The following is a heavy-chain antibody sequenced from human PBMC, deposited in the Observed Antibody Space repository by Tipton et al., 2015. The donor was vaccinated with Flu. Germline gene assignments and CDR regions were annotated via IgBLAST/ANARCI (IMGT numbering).Heavy chain of an antibody. CDR3: ARDRPNYYYYGMDV. CDR2: IYYSGST. Sequence: TLSLTCTVSGGSISSYYWSWIRQPPGKGLEWIGYIYYSGSTNYNPSLKSRVTISVDTSKNQFSLKLSSVTAADTAAYYCARDRPNYYYYGMDVWGQGTTVTVSS. CDR1: GGSISSYY. J-gene: IGHJ6*02. V-gene: IGHV4-59*01.